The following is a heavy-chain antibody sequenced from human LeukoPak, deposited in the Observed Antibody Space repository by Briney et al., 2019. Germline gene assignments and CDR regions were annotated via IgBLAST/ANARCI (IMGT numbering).Heavy chain of an antibody. CDR2: ISGSDSST. CDR3: AKDQDVYSGSQS. D-gene: IGHD1-26*01. V-gene: IGHV3-23*01. J-gene: IGHJ4*02. CDR1: GFTFSSYA. Sequence: GGSLRLSCAASGFTFSSYAMSWVRQAPGKGLEWVSTISGSDSSTYYADSVRGRFTISRDNSKNTVFLRMNSLRVEDTAIYYCAKDQDVYSGSQSWGQGTLVTVSS.